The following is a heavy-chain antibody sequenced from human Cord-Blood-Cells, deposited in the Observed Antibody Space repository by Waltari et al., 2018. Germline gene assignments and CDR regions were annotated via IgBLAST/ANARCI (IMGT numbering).Heavy chain of an antibody. CDR2: MHPNSGNT. CDR1: GYTFTSYD. J-gene: IGHJ6*03. CDR3: ARGLGGSYYYYMDV. V-gene: IGHV1-8*02. D-gene: IGHD3-16*01. Sequence: QVQLVQSGAEVKKPGASVKVSCKASGYTFTSYDINWVRPATGQGLEWMEWMHPNSGNTGYARKCQGRVTMTRNTSISTAYRELSSLRSEDTAVYYCARGLGGSYYYYMDVWGKGTTVTVSS.